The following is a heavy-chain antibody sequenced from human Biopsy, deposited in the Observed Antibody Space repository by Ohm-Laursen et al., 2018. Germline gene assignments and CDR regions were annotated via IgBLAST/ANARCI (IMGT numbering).Heavy chain of an antibody. J-gene: IGHJ5*02. V-gene: IGHV4-31*01. CDR3: ARGDYFDSNGYFWFDP. Sequence: SDTLSLTCTVSGGSISSGGSYWSWIRQCPGKGLEWIGYIFNSANTYYNPSLKNLITISGDTSKNQFSLKLNSVTAADTAVYYCARGDYFDSNGYFWFDPWGQGTLVTVSS. D-gene: IGHD3-22*01. CDR1: GGSISSGGSY. CDR2: IFNSANT.